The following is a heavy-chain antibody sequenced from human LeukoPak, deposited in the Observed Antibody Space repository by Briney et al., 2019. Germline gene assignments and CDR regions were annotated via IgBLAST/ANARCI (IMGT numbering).Heavy chain of an antibody. CDR1: GGSFSGYY. Sequence: SETLSLTCAVYGGSFSGYYWSWIRQPPGKGLEWIGEINHSGSTNYNPSLKSRVTISVDTSKNQFSLKLSSVTAADTAVYYCARRRSYYGSGSPYSSSFQHWGQGTLVTVSS. D-gene: IGHD3-10*01. CDR3: ARRRSYYGSGSPYSSSFQH. J-gene: IGHJ1*01. V-gene: IGHV4-34*01. CDR2: INHSGST.